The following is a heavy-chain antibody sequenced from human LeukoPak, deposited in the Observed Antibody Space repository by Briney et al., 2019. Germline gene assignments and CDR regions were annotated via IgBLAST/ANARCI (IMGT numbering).Heavy chain of an antibody. V-gene: IGHV3-53*01. Sequence: SGGSLRLSCAVSGFSVNDNYMSWVRQAPGKGLQWVSVMFPDGRTYYADSVKGRFTISRDLARNTLLLQMHSLRADDAAVHYCARTNPVYGDYDYRGKGTLVTISS. CDR3: ARTNPVYGDYDY. CDR2: MFPDGRT. D-gene: IGHD4-17*01. CDR1: GFSVNDNY. J-gene: IGHJ4*02.